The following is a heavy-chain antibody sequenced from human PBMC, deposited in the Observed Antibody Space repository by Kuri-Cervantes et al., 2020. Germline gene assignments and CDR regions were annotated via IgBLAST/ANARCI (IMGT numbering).Heavy chain of an antibody. Sequence: GESLKISCTASGFTFGDYAMSWVRQAPGKGLERVGFIRSKAYGGTTEYAASVKGRFTISRDDSKSIAYLQMNSLKTEDTAVYYCTRGVVVVVPAAVYYYYYYMDVWGKGTTVTVSS. CDR1: GFTFGDYA. D-gene: IGHD2-2*01. CDR2: IRSKAYGGTT. J-gene: IGHJ6*03. CDR3: TRGVVVVVPAAVYYYYYYMDV. V-gene: IGHV3-49*04.